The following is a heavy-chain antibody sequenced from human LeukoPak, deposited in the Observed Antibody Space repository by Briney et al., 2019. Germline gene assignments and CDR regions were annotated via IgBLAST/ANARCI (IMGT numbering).Heavy chain of an antibody. Sequence: GASVKVSCKASGGTFSSYAISWVRQAPGQGLEWMGGIIPIFGTAHYAQKFQGRVTITTDESTSTAYMELSSLRSEDTAVYYCARDFDDGSGHYYFDYWGQGTLVTVSS. CDR2: IIPIFGTA. V-gene: IGHV1-69*05. CDR1: GGTFSSYA. D-gene: IGHD3-10*01. J-gene: IGHJ4*02. CDR3: ARDFDDGSGHYYFDY.